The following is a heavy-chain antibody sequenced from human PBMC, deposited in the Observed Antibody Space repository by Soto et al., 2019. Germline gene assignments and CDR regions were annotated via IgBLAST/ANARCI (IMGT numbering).Heavy chain of an antibody. D-gene: IGHD2-2*01. CDR3: NSHPCSSTSCYEMDV. J-gene: IGHJ6*04. Sequence: PGGSLRLSCAASGFTFSGSAMHWVRQASGKGLEWVGRIRSKANSYATAYAASVKGRFTISRDDSKNTAYLQMNSLKTEDTAVYYCNSHPCSSTSCYEMDVWGKGTTVTVSS. V-gene: IGHV3-73*01. CDR2: IRSKANSYAT. CDR1: GFTFSGSA.